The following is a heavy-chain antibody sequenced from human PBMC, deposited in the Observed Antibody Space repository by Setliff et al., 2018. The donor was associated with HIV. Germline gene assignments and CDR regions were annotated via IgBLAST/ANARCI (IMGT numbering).Heavy chain of an antibody. CDR3: AKNRYYDSSGSPFDY. J-gene: IGHJ4*02. Sequence: GGSLRLSCAASGFTFSSYGMHWVRQAPGKGLEWVAFIRYDGSNKYYADSVKGRFTISRDNSKNTLYLQMNSLRAEDTAVYYCAKNRYYDSSGSPFDYWGQGTLVTVSS. CDR1: GFTFSSYG. V-gene: IGHV3-30*02. D-gene: IGHD3-22*01. CDR2: IRYDGSNK.